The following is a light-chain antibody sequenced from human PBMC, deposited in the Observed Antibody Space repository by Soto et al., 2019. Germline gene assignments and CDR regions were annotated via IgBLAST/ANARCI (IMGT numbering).Light chain of an antibody. J-gene: IGKJ2*01. CDR2: GTF. CDR3: QQYGSSPYT. Sequence: EIVLTQSPGTLSLSPGERATLSCRASQSISRSYLAWYQQKPGQAPRLLIYGTFSRATGLPDRFSGSGSGTDFTLTISRLEHEDFAVYFCQQYGSSPYTFGQGTKLEI. CDR1: QSISRSY. V-gene: IGKV3-20*01.